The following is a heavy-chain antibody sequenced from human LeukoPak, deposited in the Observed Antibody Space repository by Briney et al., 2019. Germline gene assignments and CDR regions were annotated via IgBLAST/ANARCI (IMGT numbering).Heavy chain of an antibody. CDR2: IRYDGSNK. D-gene: IGHD3-22*01. CDR1: GFTFSSYG. Sequence: GGSLRLSCSASGFTFSSYGMHWLRQAPGKGLEWVAFIRYDGSNKYYADSVKGRFTISRDNSKTTLYLQMNSLRAEDTAVYYCSKDGNYYDSSGYGDYWGQGTLVTVSS. CDR3: SKDGNYYDSSGYGDY. V-gene: IGHV3-30*02. J-gene: IGHJ4*02.